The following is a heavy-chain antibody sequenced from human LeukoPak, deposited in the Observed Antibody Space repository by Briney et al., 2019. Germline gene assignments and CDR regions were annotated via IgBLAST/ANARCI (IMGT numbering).Heavy chain of an antibody. CDR2: ISDDGVST. V-gene: IGHV3-23*01. CDR3: AKRTSYSGSYPHFDY. CDR1: GFTFSSYG. Sequence: GGSLRLSCVASGFTFSSYGMIWVRQAPGRGLEWVSSISDDGVSTYYADSVRGRFTISRDNSKNTFYLQMNNLRAEDTALYYCAKRTSYSGSYPHFDYWGQGTLVTVSS. J-gene: IGHJ4*02. D-gene: IGHD1-26*01.